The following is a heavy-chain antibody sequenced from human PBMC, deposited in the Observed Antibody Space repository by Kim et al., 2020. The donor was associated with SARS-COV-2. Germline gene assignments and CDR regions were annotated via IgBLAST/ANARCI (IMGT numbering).Heavy chain of an antibody. CDR2: S. V-gene: IGHV4-39*01. D-gene: IGHD5-12*01. J-gene: IGHJ4*02. CDR3: ARHDSGWTIDY. Sequence: SYHAPSLTSRVTISVDTSKNQALRLSSVTAADTAVYYCARHDSGWTIDYWGQGTLVTVSS.